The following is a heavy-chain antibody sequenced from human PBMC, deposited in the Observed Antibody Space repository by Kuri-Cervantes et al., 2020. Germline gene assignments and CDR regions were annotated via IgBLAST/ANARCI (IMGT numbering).Heavy chain of an antibody. CDR3: ARAGGIVVVMFAFDI. V-gene: IGHV3-9*01. CDR2: ISWNGGTI. D-gene: IGHD3-22*01. CDR1: GFAFDDYA. J-gene: IGHJ3*02. Sequence: SLKISCAVSGFAFDDYAMHWVRQAPGKGLEWVSGISWNGGTIYYADSVKGRFTISRDNAKNSLYLQMNSLRAEDTAVYYCARAGGIVVVMFAFDIWGQGTMVTVSS.